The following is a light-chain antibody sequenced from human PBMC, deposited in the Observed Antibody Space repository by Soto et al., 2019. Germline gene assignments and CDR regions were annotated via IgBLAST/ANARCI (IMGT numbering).Light chain of an antibody. Sequence: QSALTQPASVSESPGQSITISCTGTSSDIGDYNFVSWYQQQPGKAPQLMINDVSYRPSGVSHRFSGSKSGNTASLTISWLQTEDEADYYCSSYTRNTTLVFRGGTKLTVL. CDR3: SSYTRNTTLV. CDR1: SSDIGDYNF. CDR2: DVS. J-gene: IGLJ2*01. V-gene: IGLV2-14*01.